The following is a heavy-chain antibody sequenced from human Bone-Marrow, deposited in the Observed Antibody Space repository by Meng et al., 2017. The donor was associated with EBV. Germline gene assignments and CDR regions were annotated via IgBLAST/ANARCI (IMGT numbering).Heavy chain of an antibody. D-gene: IGHD6-13*01. CDR1: GGSFSGYY. J-gene: IGHJ4*02. Sequence: QVQLQQWGAGLLKPSETLSLTCAVYGGSFSGYYWSWIRQPPGKGLEWIGEINHSGSTNYNPSLKRRVTISVDTSKNQFSLKLSSVTAADTAVYYCARGGRSSSWYLGYWGQGTLVTVSS. CDR2: INHSGST. CDR3: ARGGRSSSWYLGY. V-gene: IGHV4-34*01.